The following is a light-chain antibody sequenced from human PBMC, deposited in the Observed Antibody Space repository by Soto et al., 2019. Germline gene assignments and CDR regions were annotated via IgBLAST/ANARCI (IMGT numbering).Light chain of an antibody. J-gene: IGKJ1*01. CDR1: QSVSSN. Sequence: EIVMTQSPGTLSVSPGERATLSCRASQSVSSNLAWYQQKPGQAPRLLISDASTRATRIPARFSGSGSGTEFTLTISSLQSEDFAIYYCQQYNNWPRTFGQGTKVDIK. CDR3: QQYNNWPRT. V-gene: IGKV3-15*01. CDR2: DAS.